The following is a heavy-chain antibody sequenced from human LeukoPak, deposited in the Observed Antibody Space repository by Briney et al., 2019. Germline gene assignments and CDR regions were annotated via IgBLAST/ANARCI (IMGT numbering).Heavy chain of an antibody. CDR3: ARGRYCSNTNCPPNPRIAAAGANKNWFDP. D-gene: IGHD2-2*01. Sequence: ASVKVSCKASGYTFTGYYMHWVRQAPGQGLEWMGRINPNSGGTNYAQKFQGRVTMTRDTSISTAYVELSRLRSDDTAVYYCARGRYCSNTNCPPNPRIAAAGANKNWFDPWGQGTLVTVSS. V-gene: IGHV1-2*06. J-gene: IGHJ5*02. CDR2: INPNSGGT. CDR1: GYTFTGYY.